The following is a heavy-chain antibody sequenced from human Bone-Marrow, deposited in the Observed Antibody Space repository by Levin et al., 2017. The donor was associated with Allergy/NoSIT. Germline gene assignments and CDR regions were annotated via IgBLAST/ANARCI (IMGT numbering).Heavy chain of an antibody. Sequence: ASVKVSCKVSGHTLSEISVHWVRQAPGKGFEWLGGLDPDDGKTLYAQEFEDRVIMTEDTSTDTVFMEMSRLRSDDTAVYYCATDLATSAKAPIAVAGTAYWGQGTPVTVSS. CDR2: LDPDDGKT. D-gene: IGHD6-19*01. V-gene: IGHV1-24*01. J-gene: IGHJ4*02. CDR3: ATDLATSAKAPIAVAGTAY. CDR1: GHTLSEIS.